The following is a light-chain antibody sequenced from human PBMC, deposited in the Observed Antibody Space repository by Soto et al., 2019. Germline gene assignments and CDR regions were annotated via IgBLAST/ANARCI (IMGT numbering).Light chain of an antibody. CDR1: QSISSSI. V-gene: IGKV3-20*01. J-gene: IGKJ5*01. CDR2: GTT. Sequence: EIVLTQSPGTLSLSPGERATLSCTASQSISSSILAWYQQKPGQAPRLLIYGTTTWATGTPERFRGYGSETDFTLIISSLEPEDFAVYYCQQYGDSPTFGQGTRLEIK. CDR3: QQYGDSPT.